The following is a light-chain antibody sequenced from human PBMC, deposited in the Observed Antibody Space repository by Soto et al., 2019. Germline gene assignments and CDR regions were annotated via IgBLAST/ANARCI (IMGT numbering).Light chain of an antibody. V-gene: IGLV2-23*02. CDR2: EVS. CDR1: SSDVGSYNP. CDR3: CSYAGTSTPYV. Sequence: QSVLTQPASVSGFPGQSITISCTGTSSDVGSYNPVSWYQQHPGKAPKLMIYEVSKRPSGVSNRFSGSKSGNTASLTISGLQAEDEADYYCCSYAGTSTPYVFGTGTKVTVL. J-gene: IGLJ1*01.